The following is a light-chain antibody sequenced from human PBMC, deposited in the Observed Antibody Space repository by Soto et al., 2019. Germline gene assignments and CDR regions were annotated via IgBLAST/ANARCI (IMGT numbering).Light chain of an antibody. CDR2: AAS. J-gene: IGKJ1*01. Sequence: DIQMTQSPSSLSASVGDRVTITCRASQSISTYLNWYQQKPGKAPRLLLYAASSLQSGVPSRFSGSGSETDFTLTISSLQTEDFASYFCQQSHSAPWTFGPGTKVEIK. CDR1: QSISTY. V-gene: IGKV1-39*01. CDR3: QQSHSAPWT.